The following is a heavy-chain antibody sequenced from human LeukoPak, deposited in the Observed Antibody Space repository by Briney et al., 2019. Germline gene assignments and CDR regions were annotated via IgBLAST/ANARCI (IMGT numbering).Heavy chain of an antibody. CDR2: ICHDGSNE. CDR1: GFTFSNHG. CDR3: VRDGGFSGYDYSLDY. Sequence: GGSLRLSCAASGFTFSNHGMHWVRQAPGKGLEWAAIICHDGSNEYYADSVKGRFTISRDNSKNTVYLQMHSLRAEDTAVYYCVRDGGFSGYDYSLDYWGQGTLVTVSS. J-gene: IGHJ4*02. D-gene: IGHD5-12*01. V-gene: IGHV3-33*01.